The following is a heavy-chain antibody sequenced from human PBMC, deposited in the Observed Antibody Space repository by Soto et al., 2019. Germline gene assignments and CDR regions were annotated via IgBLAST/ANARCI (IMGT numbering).Heavy chain of an antibody. D-gene: IGHD3-3*02. CDR3: VRPIRGPTNALAI. J-gene: IGHJ3*02. CDR2: ISYSGST. CDR1: GGSISSYY. Sequence: SETLSLTCTVSGGSISSYYWSWIRQPPGKGLEWIGYISYSGSTNYNPSLKSRVTISVDTSKNQFSLKLNSMTAADTAVYYCVRPIRGPTNALAIWGQGTMVTVSS. V-gene: IGHV4-59*08.